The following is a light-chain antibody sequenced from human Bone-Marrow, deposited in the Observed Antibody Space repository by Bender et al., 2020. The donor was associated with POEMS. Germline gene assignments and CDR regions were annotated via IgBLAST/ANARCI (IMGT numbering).Light chain of an antibody. CDR3: SAWDDSLSGWV. V-gene: IGLV1-36*01. CDR2: YDD. CDR1: NSNIGNNA. J-gene: IGLJ3*02. Sequence: QSVLTQPPSVSEAPRQRVTLSCSGTNSNIGNNAVNWYQQLPGKAPRLLIYYDDLLTPGVSDRFSASKSGTSASLAISELQSEDEALYYCSAWDDSLSGWVFGGGTKLTVL.